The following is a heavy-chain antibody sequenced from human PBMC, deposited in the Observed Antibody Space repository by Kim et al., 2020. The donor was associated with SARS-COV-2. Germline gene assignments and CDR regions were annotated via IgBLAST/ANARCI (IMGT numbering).Heavy chain of an antibody. J-gene: IGHJ4*02. Sequence: SETLSLTCTVSGASVSSGNNFWSWIRQPPGKGLEWIGYIFFSGSTNYNPSLKSRVTISLDTSKNQFSLRLSSVTGADTGVYYCARHPVLFERNANDYWGQGALVPVSS. V-gene: IGHV4-61*01. D-gene: IGHD3-10*02. CDR1: GASVSSGNNF. CDR3: ARHPVLFERNANDY. CDR2: IFFSGST.